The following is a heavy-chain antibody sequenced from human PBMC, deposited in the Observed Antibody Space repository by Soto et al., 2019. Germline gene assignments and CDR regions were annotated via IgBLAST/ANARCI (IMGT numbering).Heavy chain of an antibody. Sequence: GGSRRLSCAASGCTFSDYYMSWIRQAPGKGLEWVSYISSSGSTIYYADSVKGRFTISRDNAKNSLYLQMNSLRAEDTAVYYCARTSSSWYIDYWGQGTLVTVSS. V-gene: IGHV3-11*01. CDR3: ARTSSSWYIDY. D-gene: IGHD6-13*01. CDR1: GCTFSDYY. J-gene: IGHJ4*02. CDR2: ISSSGSTI.